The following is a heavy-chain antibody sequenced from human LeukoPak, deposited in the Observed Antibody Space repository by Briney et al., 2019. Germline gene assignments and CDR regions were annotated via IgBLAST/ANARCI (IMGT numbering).Heavy chain of an antibody. CDR1: GYTFTDCY. J-gene: IGHJ4*02. D-gene: IGHD2-2*01. CDR2: INPNDGDT. Sequence: ASVKVCCKASGYTFTDCYMHWVRQAPGQGFEWRGWINPNDGDTNYALKFQGRVTMTRDTSISTAHMEVSRLRSDDTAVYYCARANFLYCSSSTCLFNYWGQGTLVTVSS. V-gene: IGHV1-2*02. CDR3: ARANFLYCSSSTCLFNY.